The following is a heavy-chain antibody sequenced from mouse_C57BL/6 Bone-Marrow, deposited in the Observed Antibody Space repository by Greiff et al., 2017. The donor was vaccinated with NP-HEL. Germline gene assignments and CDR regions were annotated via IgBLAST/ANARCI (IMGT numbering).Heavy chain of an antibody. CDR1: GYAFSSSW. V-gene: IGHV1-82*01. D-gene: IGHD2-1*01. Sequence: QVQLQQSGPELVKPGASVKISCKASGYAFSSSWMNWVKQRPGKGLEWIGRIYPGDGDTNYNGKFKGKATLTADKSSSTAYMQLSSLTSEDSAVYFCARLLYYFDDWGQGTTLTVSS. J-gene: IGHJ2*01. CDR3: ARLLYYFDD. CDR2: IYPGDGDT.